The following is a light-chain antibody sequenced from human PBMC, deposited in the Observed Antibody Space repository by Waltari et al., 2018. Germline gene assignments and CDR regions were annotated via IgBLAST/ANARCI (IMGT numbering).Light chain of an antibody. V-gene: IGKV3-15*01. CDR1: QNVGRD. J-gene: IGKJ4*01. Sequence: EIVMTQSPATLSLSPGERATLSCRASQNVGRDLAWIQHKPGQAPRLLIYGASTRAPGVPASFSGSGSGTQFNLTISSLQSGYFAVYYCQQYNRWPPVTIGGGTKVEIK. CDR2: GAS. CDR3: QQYNRWPPVT.